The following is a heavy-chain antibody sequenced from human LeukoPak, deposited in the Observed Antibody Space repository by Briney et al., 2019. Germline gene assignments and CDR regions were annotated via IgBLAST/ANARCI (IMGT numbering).Heavy chain of an antibody. J-gene: IGHJ4*02. CDR1: GFTFSSYW. D-gene: IGHD2/OR15-2a*01. CDR3: ARANSLGY. Sequence: QPGGSLRLSCAASGFTFSSYWMSWVRQAPGKGLEWVANIKHDGSERYYVDSVKGRFTISRDNAKDSLYLQMNSLRAQDTAVYYCARANSLGYWGQGTLVTVSS. CDR2: IKHDGSER. V-gene: IGHV3-7*01.